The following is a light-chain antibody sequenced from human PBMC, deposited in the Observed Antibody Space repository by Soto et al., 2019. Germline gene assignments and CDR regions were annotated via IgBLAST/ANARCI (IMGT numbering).Light chain of an antibody. CDR2: GAS. CDR1: QSVSNN. J-gene: IGKJ4*01. Sequence: EIVLTQSPATLSVSPGERAALSCRASQSVSNNLAWYQQKPGQPPRLLIFGASTRATGIPARFSGSGSEAEFALPISTLQSEDFAVYYCQQYSVWPLTFGGGTTVDIK. V-gene: IGKV3D-15*01. CDR3: QQYSVWPLT.